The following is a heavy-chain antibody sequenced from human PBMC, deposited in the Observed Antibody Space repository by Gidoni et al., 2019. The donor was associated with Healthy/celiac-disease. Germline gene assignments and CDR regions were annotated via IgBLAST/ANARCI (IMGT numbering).Heavy chain of an antibody. CDR2: IWYDGSNK. V-gene: IGHV3-33*01. Sequence: QVQLVGSGGGVVQPGRSLRLCCAASGFTFSSYGMHWVRQAPGKGLEWVAVIWYDGSNKYYADSVKGRFTISRDNSKNTLYLQMNSLRAEDTAVYYCARAGDPPGSFDYWGQGTLVTVSS. D-gene: IGHD3-16*01. CDR3: ARAGDPPGSFDY. J-gene: IGHJ4*02. CDR1: GFTFSSYG.